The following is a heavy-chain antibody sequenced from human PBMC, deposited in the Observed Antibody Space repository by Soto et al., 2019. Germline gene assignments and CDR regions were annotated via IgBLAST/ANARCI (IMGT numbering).Heavy chain of an antibody. CDR1: GFTFSSYA. D-gene: IGHD5-12*01. CDR3: ARVPDGYNYIGDY. J-gene: IGHJ4*02. CDR2: ISYDGSNK. Sequence: GGSLRLSCAASGFTFSSYAMLLVRQAPGKGLEWVAVISYDGSNKYYADSVKGRFTISRDNSKNTLYLQMNSLRAEDTAVYYCARVPDGYNYIGDYWGQGTLVTVSS. V-gene: IGHV3-30-3*01.